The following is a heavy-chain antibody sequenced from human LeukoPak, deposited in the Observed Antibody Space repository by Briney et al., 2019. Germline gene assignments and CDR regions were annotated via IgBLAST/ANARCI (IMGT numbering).Heavy chain of an antibody. CDR2: INHSGST. J-gene: IGHJ5*02. CDR3: ARGRGWFDPSRWFDP. Sequence: SETLSLTCAVYGGSFSGYYWSWIRQPPGKGLEWIGEINHSGSTNYNPSLKSRVTISVDTSKNQFSLKLSSATAADTAVYYCARGRGWFDPSRWFDPWGQGTLVTVSS. V-gene: IGHV4-34*01. CDR1: GGSFSGYY. D-gene: IGHD3-10*01.